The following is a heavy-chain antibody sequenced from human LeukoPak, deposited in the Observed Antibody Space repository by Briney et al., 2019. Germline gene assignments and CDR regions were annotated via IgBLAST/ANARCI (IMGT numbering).Heavy chain of an antibody. Sequence: PGGSLRLSCAASGFTFSGYEMNWVRQAPGKGLEWVSYISSSGSPIYYADSVRGRFTISRDNAKNSLDLQMNSLRDEDTAVYYCARESSYGFDYWGQGTLVTVSS. V-gene: IGHV3-48*03. J-gene: IGHJ4*02. CDR3: ARESSYGFDY. D-gene: IGHD5-18*01. CDR1: GFTFSGYE. CDR2: ISSSGSPI.